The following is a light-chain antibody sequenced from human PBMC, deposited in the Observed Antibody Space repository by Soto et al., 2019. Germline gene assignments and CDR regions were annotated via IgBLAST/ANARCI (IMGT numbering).Light chain of an antibody. Sequence: DIQMTQSPSILSASVGXXVTIXCRASQSISSWLAWYQQKPGKAPNXXIHKASPLESGVPSRFSGSGAGTDFTLTISSLQPEDFATYYCQQANSFPITFGQGTRLEIK. V-gene: IGKV1-5*03. CDR2: KAS. CDR1: QSISSW. J-gene: IGKJ5*01. CDR3: QQANSFPIT.